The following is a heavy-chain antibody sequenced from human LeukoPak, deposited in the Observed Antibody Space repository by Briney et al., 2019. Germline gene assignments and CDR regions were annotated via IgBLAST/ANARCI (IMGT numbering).Heavy chain of an antibody. V-gene: IGHV3-21*01. CDR3: AVGDYCSSTSCSEDY. CDR2: ISSSSSYI. Sequence: GGSLRLSCAASGFTFSNAWMSWVRQAPGKGLEWVSSISSSSSYIYYADSVKGRFTISRDNAKNSLYLQMNSLRAEDTAVYYCAVGDYCSSTSCSEDYWGQGTLVTVSS. J-gene: IGHJ4*02. D-gene: IGHD2-2*01. CDR1: GFTFSNAW.